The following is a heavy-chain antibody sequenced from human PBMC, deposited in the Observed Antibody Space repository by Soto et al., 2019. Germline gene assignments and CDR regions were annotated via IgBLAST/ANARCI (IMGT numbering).Heavy chain of an antibody. Sequence: ASETLSLTCTVSGGSISSSSYYWGWIRQPPGKGLEWIGSIYYSGSTYYNPSLKSRVTISVDTSKNQFSLKLSSVTAADTAVYYCARHGLQDDAFDIWGQGTMVTVSS. V-gene: IGHV4-39*01. CDR1: GGSISSSSYY. CDR2: IYYSGST. CDR3: ARHGLQDDAFDI. J-gene: IGHJ3*02.